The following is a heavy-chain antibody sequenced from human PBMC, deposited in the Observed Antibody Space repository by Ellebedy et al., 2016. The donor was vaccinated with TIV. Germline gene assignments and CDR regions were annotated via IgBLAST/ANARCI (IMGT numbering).Heavy chain of an antibody. J-gene: IGHJ6*02. CDR1: GGSISSSSYY. V-gene: IGHV4-39*07. D-gene: IGHD3-10*01. Sequence: SETLSLXXTVSGGSISSSSYYWGWIRQPPGKGLEWIGEIYHSGSTNYNPSLKSRVTISVDTSKNQFSLKLSSVTAADTAVYYCARLYGSGSYYDYYYGMDVWGQGTTVTVSS. CDR2: IYHSGST. CDR3: ARLYGSGSYYDYYYGMDV.